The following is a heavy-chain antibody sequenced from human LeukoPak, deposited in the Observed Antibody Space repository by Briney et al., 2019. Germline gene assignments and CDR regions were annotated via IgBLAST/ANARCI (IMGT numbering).Heavy chain of an antibody. Sequence: GGSLRLSCAASGFTFSDYYMSWIRQAPGKGLEWVSAISGSGGSTYYADSVKGRFTISRDNAKNTVYLQVNSLRAEDTAVYYCARGASGSYYVDYWGQGILVTVSS. CDR3: ARGASGSYYVDY. V-gene: IGHV3-23*01. J-gene: IGHJ4*02. D-gene: IGHD1-26*01. CDR1: GFTFSDYY. CDR2: ISGSGGST.